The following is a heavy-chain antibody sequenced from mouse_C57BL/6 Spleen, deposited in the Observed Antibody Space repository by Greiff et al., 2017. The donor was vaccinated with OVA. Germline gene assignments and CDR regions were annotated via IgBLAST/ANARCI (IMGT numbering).Heavy chain of an antibody. CDR3: ARNSYYGNSHWYFDV. J-gene: IGHJ1*03. D-gene: IGHD2-10*01. Sequence: VQRVESGPGLVQPSQSLSITCTVSGFSLTSYGLHWVRQSPGKGLEWLGVIWSGGSTDYNAAFISRLSISKDNSKSQVFFKMNSLQADDTAIYYCARNSYYGNSHWYFDVWGTGTTVTVSS. V-gene: IGHV2-2*01. CDR2: IWSGGST. CDR1: GFSLTSYG.